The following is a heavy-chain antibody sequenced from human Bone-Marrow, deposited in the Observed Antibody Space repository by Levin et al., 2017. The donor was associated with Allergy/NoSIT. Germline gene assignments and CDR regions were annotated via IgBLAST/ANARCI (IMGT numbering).Heavy chain of an antibody. CDR1: GFTFSSYG. J-gene: IGHJ3*02. D-gene: IGHD2-15*01. CDR2: IWYDGSNK. CDR3: ARDSGGYCSGGSCLFNAFDI. V-gene: IGHV3-33*01. Sequence: GGSLRLSCAASGFTFSSYGMHWVRQAPGKGLEWVAVIWYDGSNKYYADSVKGRFTISRDNSKNTLYLQMNSLRAEDTAVYYCARDSGGYCSGGSCLFNAFDIRGQGTMVTVSA.